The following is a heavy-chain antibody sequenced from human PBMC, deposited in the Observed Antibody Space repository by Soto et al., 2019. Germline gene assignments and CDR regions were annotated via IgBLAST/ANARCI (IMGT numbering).Heavy chain of an antibody. CDR3: AHRGYYYDSSGYRLGDY. V-gene: IGHV2-5*02. J-gene: IGHJ4*02. Sequence: QITLKESGPTLVKPTQTLTLTCTFSGFSLSTSGVGVGWIRQPPGKALEWLALIYWDDDKRYSPSLKSRLTITKXXSXSXVVLTMPNMDPVDTATYYCAHRGYYYDSSGYRLGDYWGQGTLVTVSS. CDR2: IYWDDDK. D-gene: IGHD3-22*01. CDR1: GFSLSTSGVG.